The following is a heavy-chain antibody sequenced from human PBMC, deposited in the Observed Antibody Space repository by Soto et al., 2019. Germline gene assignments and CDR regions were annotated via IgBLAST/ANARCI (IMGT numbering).Heavy chain of an antibody. D-gene: IGHD6-19*01. CDR2: IIPIFGTA. CDR1: GGTFSSYA. J-gene: IGHJ4*02. V-gene: IGHV1-69*06. Sequence: AVKVSCKASGGTFSSYAISWVRQAPGQGLEWMGGIIPIFGTANYAQKFQGRVTITADKSTSTAYLELISLRSEDTAVYYCARGRYSRGWSEGYSVDYWGQGTLVTVSS. CDR3: ARGRYSRGWSEGYSVDY.